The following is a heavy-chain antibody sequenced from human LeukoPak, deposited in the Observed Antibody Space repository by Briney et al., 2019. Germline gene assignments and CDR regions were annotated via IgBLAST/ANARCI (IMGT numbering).Heavy chain of an antibody. CDR3: ARDPSGQAGFVYYMDV. V-gene: IGHV1-2*02. CDR1: GYTFTGCY. CDR2: INPNSGGT. Sequence: GASVKVSCKASGYTFTGCYMHWVRQAPGQGLEWMGWINPNSGGTNYAQKFQGRVTMTRDTSISTAYMELSRLRSDDTAVYYCARDPSGQAGFVYYMDVWGKGTTVTVSS. J-gene: IGHJ6*03.